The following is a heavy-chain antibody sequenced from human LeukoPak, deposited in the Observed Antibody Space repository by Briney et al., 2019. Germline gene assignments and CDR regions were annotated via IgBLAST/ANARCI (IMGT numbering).Heavy chain of an antibody. CDR2: IKQDRSEK. D-gene: IGHD3-16*02. CDR3: ARETSVGIRGGLWGCYRLKWFDP. V-gene: IGHV3-7*01. J-gene: IGHJ5*02. CDR1: GLTFSSYW. Sequence: PGGSLRLSCAASGLTFSSYWMSWVRQAPGKGLEWVANIKQDRSEKYYVDSVKGRFTISRDNAKNSLYLQMNSLRAEDTAVYYCARETSVGIRGGLWGCYRLKWFDPWGQGTPVTVSS.